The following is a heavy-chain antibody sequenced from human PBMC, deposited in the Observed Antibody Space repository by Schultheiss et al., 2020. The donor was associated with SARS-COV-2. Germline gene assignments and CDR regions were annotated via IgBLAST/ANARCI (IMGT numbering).Heavy chain of an antibody. D-gene: IGHD5-24*01. V-gene: IGHV3-33*08. Sequence: GGSLRLSCAASGFTFSNAWMSWVRQAPGKGLEWVAVIWYDGSNKYYADSVKGRFTISRDNSKNTLYLQMNSLRAEDTAVYYCARDPVDGYNYGDYWGQGTLVTVSS. CDR2: IWYDGSNK. CDR1: GFTFSNAW. J-gene: IGHJ4*02. CDR3: ARDPVDGYNYGDY.